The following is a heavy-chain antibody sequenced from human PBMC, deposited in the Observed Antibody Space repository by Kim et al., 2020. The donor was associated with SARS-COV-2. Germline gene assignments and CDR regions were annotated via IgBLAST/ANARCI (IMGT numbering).Heavy chain of an antibody. CDR2: IYHSGST. J-gene: IGHJ2*01. CDR3: ARATSPWYFDL. Sequence: SETLSLTCAVSGGSITSSNWWTWVRQPPGKGLEWIGEIYHSGSTNYNPSLKSRVTISVDKSKNQFSLKLSSVTAADTAVYFCARATSPWYFDLWGRGTLVTVSS. CDR1: GGSITSSNW. V-gene: IGHV4-4*02.